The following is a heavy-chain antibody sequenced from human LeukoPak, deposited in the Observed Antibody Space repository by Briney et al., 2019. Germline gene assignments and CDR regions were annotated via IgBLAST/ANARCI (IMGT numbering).Heavy chain of an antibody. CDR1: GASVSAYY. J-gene: IGHJ5*02. CDR3: VQVRLAGLFDP. D-gene: IGHD3-3*02. V-gene: IGHV4-59*02. Sequence: SETLSLTCTVSGASVSAYYWTWIRQPPGKRLEWLGYIHYSGSTNYNHSLNSRVTMSLDASKNQFSLKLSSVSAADTAVYYCVQVRLAGLFDPWGQGTLVTVSS. CDR2: IHYSGST.